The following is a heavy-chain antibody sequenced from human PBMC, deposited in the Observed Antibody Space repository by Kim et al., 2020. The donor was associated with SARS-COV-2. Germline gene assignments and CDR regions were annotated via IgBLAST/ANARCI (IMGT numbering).Heavy chain of an antibody. Sequence: ASVKVSCKASGYTFTSYGISWVRQAPGQGLEWMGWISAYNGNTNYAQKLQGRVTMTTDTSTSTAYMELRSLRSDDTAVYYCARDRGLSITNMGYYYYGMDVWGQGTTVTVSS. CDR3: ARDRGLSITNMGYYYYGMDV. D-gene: IGHD3-10*01. J-gene: IGHJ6*02. V-gene: IGHV1-18*01. CDR2: ISAYNGNT. CDR1: GYTFTSYG.